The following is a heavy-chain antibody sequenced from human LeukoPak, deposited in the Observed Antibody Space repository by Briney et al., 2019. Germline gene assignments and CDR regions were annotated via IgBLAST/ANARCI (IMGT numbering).Heavy chain of an antibody. CDR3: ARFAGFGVVTDAFDI. CDR2: ISYDGSNK. J-gene: IGHJ3*02. V-gene: IGHV3-30-3*01. Sequence: GGSLRLSCAASGFTFSSYAMHWVRQAPGKGLEWVAVISYDGSNKYYADSVKGRFTISRDNSKNTLYLQMNSLRAEDTAVYYCARFAGFGVVTDAFDIWGQGTMVTVSS. D-gene: IGHD3-3*01. CDR1: GFTFSSYA.